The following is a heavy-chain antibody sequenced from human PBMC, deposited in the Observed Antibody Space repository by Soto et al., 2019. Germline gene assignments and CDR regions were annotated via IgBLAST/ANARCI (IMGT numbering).Heavy chain of an antibody. D-gene: IGHD5-18*01. CDR1: GGSFSGYY. Sequence: SETLSLTCAVYGGSFSGYYWSWIRQPPGKGLEWIGEINHSGSTNYNPSLKSRVTISVDTSKNQFSLKLSSVTAADTAVYYCAQIELGYSYVAYWGQGTLVTVSS. CDR3: AQIELGYSYVAY. CDR2: INHSGST. J-gene: IGHJ4*02. V-gene: IGHV4-34*01.